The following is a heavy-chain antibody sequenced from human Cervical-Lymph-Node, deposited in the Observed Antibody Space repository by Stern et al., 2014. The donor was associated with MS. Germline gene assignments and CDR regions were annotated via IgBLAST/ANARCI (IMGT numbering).Heavy chain of an antibody. CDR3: AKAGDGYNFDY. CDR1: GFPFSSSA. D-gene: IGHD5-24*01. J-gene: IGHJ4*02. V-gene: IGHV3-33*06. Sequence: VQLVESGGGVVQPGRSLRLSCAASGFPFSSSAMHWVRQAPGKGLEWVAVIWYDGSNKYYADSVKGRFTISRDTSKNTLYLQMNSLRVEDTAVYYCAKAGDGYNFDYWGQGTLVTVSS. CDR2: IWYDGSNK.